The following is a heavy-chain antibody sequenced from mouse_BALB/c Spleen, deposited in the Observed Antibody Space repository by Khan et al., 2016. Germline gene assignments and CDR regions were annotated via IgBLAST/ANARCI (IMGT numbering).Heavy chain of an antibody. CDR1: GYTFSSYW. CDR2: IYPGNSDA. V-gene: IGHV1-5*01. Sequence: VQLQQSGTVLARPGASVKMSCKASGYTFSSYWTHRVKQRPGQGLEWFGVIYPGNSDATYNQTSKGKAELTAVTSTSTAYMELSSLTNKDSAVYHCTDGDTTDYAWFAYWGQGTLVTVSA. D-gene: IGHD1-1*01. CDR3: TDGDTTDYAWFAY. J-gene: IGHJ3*01.